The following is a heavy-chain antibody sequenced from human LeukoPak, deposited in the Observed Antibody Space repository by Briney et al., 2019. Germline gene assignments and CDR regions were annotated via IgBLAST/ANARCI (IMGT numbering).Heavy chain of an antibody. J-gene: IGHJ6*03. CDR3: ARNYREHTYGLHYYYYYYMDV. V-gene: IGHV3-48*01. CDR2: ISSSSSTI. Sequence: PGGSLRLSCAASGFTFSSYSMNWVRQAPGKGLEWVSYISSSSSTIYYADSVKGRFTISRDNAKNSLYLQMNSLRAEDTAVYYCARNYREHTYGLHYYYYYYMDVWGKGTTVTVSS. CDR1: GFTFSSYS. D-gene: IGHD5-18*01.